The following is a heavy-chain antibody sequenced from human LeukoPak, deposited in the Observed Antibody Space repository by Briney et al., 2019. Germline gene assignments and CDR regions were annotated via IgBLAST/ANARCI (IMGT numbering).Heavy chain of an antibody. D-gene: IGHD2-2*01. V-gene: IGHV3-21*01. J-gene: IGHJ4*02. Sequence: GGSLRLSCAASGFTFSDYTMNWVRQAPGKGLEWVSSIGSVTTYIYYADSVKGRFTISRDNAKNSLYLQMNSLRAEDTAVYYCAREDCSSTSCYDPSVSDYWGQGTLVTVSS. CDR1: GFTFSDYT. CDR3: AREDCSSTSCYDPSVSDY. CDR2: IGSVTTYI.